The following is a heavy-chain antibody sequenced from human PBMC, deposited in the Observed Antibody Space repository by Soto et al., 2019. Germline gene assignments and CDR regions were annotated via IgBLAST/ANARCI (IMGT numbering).Heavy chain of an antibody. CDR2: INDSGNI. CDR3: ARGLILWVGELSRRGGYYYYMDV. V-gene: IGHV4-34*01. CDR1: GGSFSGYQ. D-gene: IGHD3-10*01. Sequence: QVQLQQWGAGLLKPSETLSLTCAVYGGSFSGYQWSWIRQTPGKGLEWIGEINDSGNINYNPSLKSRVTILVDTAKKQISLKLSSVTAADTAVYYWARGLILWVGELSRRGGYYYYMDVWGKGTTVTVSS. J-gene: IGHJ6*03.